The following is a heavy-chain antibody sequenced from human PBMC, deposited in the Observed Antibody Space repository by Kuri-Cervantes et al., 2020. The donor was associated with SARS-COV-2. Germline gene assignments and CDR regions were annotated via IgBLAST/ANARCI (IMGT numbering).Heavy chain of an antibody. J-gene: IGHJ4*02. CDR1: GFTFGDYA. Sequence: GESLKISCTASGFTFGDYAMGWVRQAPGKGLEWVGFIRSKAYGGTTEYAASVKGRFTISRDDSKSIAYLQMNSLKTEDTAVYYCTRHDFWSAYYFDYWGQGTLVTVSS. V-gene: IGHV3-49*04. CDR3: TRHDFWSAYYFDY. D-gene: IGHD3-3*01. CDR2: IRSKAYGGTT.